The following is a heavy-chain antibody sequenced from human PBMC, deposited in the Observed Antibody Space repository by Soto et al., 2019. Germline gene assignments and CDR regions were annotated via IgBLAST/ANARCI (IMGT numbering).Heavy chain of an antibody. D-gene: IGHD3-10*01. CDR3: ARGVTMVRGVIHTPYFDY. CDR2: MYHSGST. J-gene: IGHJ4*02. CDR1: GGSISSGGYS. V-gene: IGHV4-30-2*01. Sequence: SETLSLTCAVSGGSISSGGYSWSWIRQPPGKGLEWIGYMYHSGSTYYNPSLKSRVTISIDRSKNQFSLKLSSVTAADTAVYYCARGVTMVRGVIHTPYFDYWGQGTLVTVSS.